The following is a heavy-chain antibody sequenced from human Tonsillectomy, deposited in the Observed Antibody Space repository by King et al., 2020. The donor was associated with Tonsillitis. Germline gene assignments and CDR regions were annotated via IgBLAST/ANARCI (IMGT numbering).Heavy chain of an antibody. Sequence: HVQLQQWGAGLLKPSETLSLTCAVYGGSFSGYYWSWIRQPPGKGLEWIGEINHSGSTNYNPSLKSRVTISVDTSKNQFSLKLSSVTAADTAVYYCARGRKGGSGGIMDVWGKGTTVTVSS. D-gene: IGHD6-19*01. CDR3: ARGRKGGSGGIMDV. CDR2: INHSGST. V-gene: IGHV4-34*01. J-gene: IGHJ6*03. CDR1: GGSFSGYY.